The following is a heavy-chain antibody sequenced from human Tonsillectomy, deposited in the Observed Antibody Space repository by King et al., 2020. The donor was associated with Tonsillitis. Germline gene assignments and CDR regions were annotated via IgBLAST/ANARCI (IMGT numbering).Heavy chain of an antibody. CDR1: GGSISSNY. Sequence: VQLQESGPGLVKPSETLSLTCTVSGGSISSNYWSWIRQPAGEGLEWIGRISFSGSTDYNPSLKSRVTMSLDTSNNQFSLKLSSVTAADTAVYYCARDLVLNHPYHFDSSGYYPAYYYMDVWGKGTTVTVSS. D-gene: IGHD3-22*01. J-gene: IGHJ6*03. CDR3: ARDLVLNHPYHFDSSGYYPAYYYMDV. CDR2: ISFSGST. V-gene: IGHV4-4*07.